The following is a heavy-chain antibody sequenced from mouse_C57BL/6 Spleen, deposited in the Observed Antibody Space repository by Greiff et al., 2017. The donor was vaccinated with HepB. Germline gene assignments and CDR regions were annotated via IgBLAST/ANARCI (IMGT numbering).Heavy chain of an antibody. Sequence: QVQLQQSGAELVRPGTSVKVSCKASGYAFTNYLIEWVKQRPGQGLEWIGVINPGSGGTNYNEKFKGKATLTADKSSSTAYMQLSSLTSEDSAVYFCARSFYDYDGDYFDYWGQGTTLTVSS. J-gene: IGHJ2*01. D-gene: IGHD2-4*01. CDR2: INPGSGGT. CDR1: GYAFTNYL. V-gene: IGHV1-54*01. CDR3: ARSFYDYDGDYFDY.